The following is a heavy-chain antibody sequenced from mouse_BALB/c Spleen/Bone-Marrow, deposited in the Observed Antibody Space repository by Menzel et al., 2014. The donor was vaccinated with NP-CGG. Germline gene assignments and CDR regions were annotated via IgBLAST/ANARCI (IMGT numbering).Heavy chain of an antibody. CDR2: IRNKAYGYTT. V-gene: IGHV7-3*02. CDR3: ARFPMDY. J-gene: IGHJ4*01. CDR1: GFTFTDYY. Sequence: EVQGVESGGGLVQPGGSLRLSCTTSGFTFTDYYMSWVRQPPGKALEWLAFIRNKAYGYTTEYSASVRGRFTISRDNSRSILYLQMNTLRAEDSATYYCARFPMDYWGQGTSVTVSS.